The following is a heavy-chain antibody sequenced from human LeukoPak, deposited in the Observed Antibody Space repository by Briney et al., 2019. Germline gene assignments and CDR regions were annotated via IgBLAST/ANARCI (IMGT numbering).Heavy chain of an antibody. V-gene: IGHV4-59*11. CDR1: GASISSHY. D-gene: IGHD3-3*01. CDR2: TSGSI. CDR3: ARVLAIFGPDTTDFYMDV. J-gene: IGHJ6*03. Sequence: SETLSLTCAVSGASISSHYWSWIRQPPGKGLEWIGYTSGSISDKPSLKSRFAVSVDPSQNQVSLRLTSVTAADTAVYYCARVLAIFGPDTTDFYMDVWGKGTTVTVSS.